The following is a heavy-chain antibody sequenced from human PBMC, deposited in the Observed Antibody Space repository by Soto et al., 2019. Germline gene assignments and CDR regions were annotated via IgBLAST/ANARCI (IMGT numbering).Heavy chain of an antibody. CDR3: ARVDVFTDYYGMDV. V-gene: IGHV1-2*02. D-gene: IGHD3-10*02. Sequence: GASVKVSCKASGYTFTGYYMHWVRQAPGQGLEWMGWINPNSGGTNYAQKFQGRVTMTRDTSISTAYMELSRLRSDDTAVYYCARVDVFTDYYGMDVWGQGTTVTVSS. CDR1: GYTFTGYY. CDR2: INPNSGGT. J-gene: IGHJ6*02.